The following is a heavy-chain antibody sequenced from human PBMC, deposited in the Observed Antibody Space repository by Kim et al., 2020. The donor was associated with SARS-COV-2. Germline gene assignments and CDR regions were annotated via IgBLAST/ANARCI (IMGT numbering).Heavy chain of an antibody. CDR2: IYFNGIT. V-gene: IGHV4-38-2*02. J-gene: IGHJ5*01. CDR3: ARDFSGSYQGWFDS. CDR1: GYSISSGYY. Sequence: SETLSLTCSVSGYSISSGYYWGWIRQPPGKGLEWIGSIYFNGITYYSLSLKSRVTMSVDMSSNQFSLKLSSVTAADTAVYYCARDFSGSYQGWFDSWGQGSLVAVSS. D-gene: IGHD3-16*02.